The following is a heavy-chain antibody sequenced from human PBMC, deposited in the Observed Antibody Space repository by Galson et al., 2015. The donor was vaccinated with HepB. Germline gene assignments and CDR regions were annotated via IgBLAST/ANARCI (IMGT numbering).Heavy chain of an antibody. D-gene: IGHD2-15*01. V-gene: IGHV1-46*01. Sequence: SVKVSCKPSGYTFSSYYIHWVRQAPGQGLEWMGIINPSGGSTAYAQKFQGRVTMTRDTSTSTVYMELSSLRSEDTAVYFCAREKVVVRDLDYWGQGTLVTVSS. J-gene: IGHJ4*02. CDR2: INPSGGST. CDR3: AREKVVVRDLDY. CDR1: GYTFSSYY.